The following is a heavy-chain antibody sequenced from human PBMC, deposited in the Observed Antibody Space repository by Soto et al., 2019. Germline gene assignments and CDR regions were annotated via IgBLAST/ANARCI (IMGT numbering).Heavy chain of an antibody. D-gene: IGHD2-21*02. Sequence: QVQLVQSGAEVKKPGSSVKVSCKASGGTFSSYTISWVRQAPGQGLEWMGRIIPILGIANYAQKFQGRVTIAAVKSTSAAYMELSSLRAEGTAVCSCAVVYCGGDGYSRPGQGKYYCGMDVWGQGTTVTVSS. V-gene: IGHV1-69*02. CDR1: GGTFSSYT. J-gene: IGHJ6*02. CDR3: AVVYCGGDGYSRPGQGKYYCGMDV. CDR2: IIPILGIA.